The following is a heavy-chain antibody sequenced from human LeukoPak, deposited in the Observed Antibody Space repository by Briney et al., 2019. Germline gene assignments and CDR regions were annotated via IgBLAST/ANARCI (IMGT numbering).Heavy chain of an antibody. CDR1: GYTFTSYA. V-gene: IGHV1-18*01. CDR3: ARIGQDLYQTFDS. Sequence: ASVKVSCKASGYTFTSYAMNWVRQAPGQGLEWMGWISAYNGNTNYAQKLQGRVTMTTDTSTSTAYMELRSLRSDDTAVYYCARIGQDLYQTFDSWGHGTLITVST. CDR2: ISAYNGNT. D-gene: IGHD2-2*01. J-gene: IGHJ5*01.